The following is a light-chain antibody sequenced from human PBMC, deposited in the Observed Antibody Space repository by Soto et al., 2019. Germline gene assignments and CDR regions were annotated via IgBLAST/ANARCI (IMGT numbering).Light chain of an antibody. V-gene: IGLV2-14*03. J-gene: IGLJ1*01. CDR2: DVS. CDR3: SSYTSSSTLATYV. CDR1: SSDVGGYNY. Sequence: QSALTQPASVSGSPGQSITISCTGTSSDVGGYNYVSWYQHHPGKAPKLMNYDVSNRPSGVSNRFSGSKSGNTASLIISGLQAEDEADYYCSSYTSSSTLATYVFGTGTKLTGL.